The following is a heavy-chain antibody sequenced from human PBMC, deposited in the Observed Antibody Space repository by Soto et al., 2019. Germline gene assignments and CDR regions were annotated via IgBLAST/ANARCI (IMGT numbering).Heavy chain of an antibody. V-gene: IGHV1-8*01. CDR2: MNPNSGNA. Sequence: QVQLVQSGAEVKKPGASVKVSCKASGYTFTSYDINWVRQATGQGLEWMGWMNPNSGNAGYAQKFQGRVTMTRNTSISTAYMELSSLRSEDTAVYYCARVTKKVRVKDYWGQGTLVTVSS. CDR3: ARVTKKVRVKDY. D-gene: IGHD3-22*01. CDR1: GYTFTSYD. J-gene: IGHJ4*02.